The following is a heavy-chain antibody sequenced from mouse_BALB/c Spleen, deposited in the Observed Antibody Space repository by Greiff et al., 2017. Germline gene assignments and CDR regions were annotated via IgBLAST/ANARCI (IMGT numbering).Heavy chain of an antibody. CDR3: ARRGDSSGYVRYYAMDY. V-gene: IGHV14-3*02. Sequence: EVKLMESGAELVKPGASVKLSCTASGFNIKDTYMHWVKQRPEQGLEWIGRIDPANGNTKYDPKFQGKATITADTSSNTAYLQLSSLTSEDTAVYYCARRGDSSGYVRYYAMDYWGQGTSVTVSS. CDR1: GFNIKDTY. J-gene: IGHJ4*01. D-gene: IGHD3-2*01. CDR2: IDPANGNT.